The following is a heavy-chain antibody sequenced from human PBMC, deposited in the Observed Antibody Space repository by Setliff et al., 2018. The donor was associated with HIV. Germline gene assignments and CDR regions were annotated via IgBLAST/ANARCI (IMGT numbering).Heavy chain of an antibody. D-gene: IGHD3-16*01. CDR3: AKDYYDFVWGSSLAY. CDR2: MYSGGST. V-gene: IGHV3-53*01. CDR1: GFTVSSNY. J-gene: IGHJ4*02. Sequence: GGSLRLSCAASGFTVSSNYRSWVRQAPGKGLEWVSIMYSGGSTYYADPVKGRFTISRDNSKNTLYLQMNSLRAEDTAVYYCAKDYYDFVWGSSLAYWGQGTLVTVSS.